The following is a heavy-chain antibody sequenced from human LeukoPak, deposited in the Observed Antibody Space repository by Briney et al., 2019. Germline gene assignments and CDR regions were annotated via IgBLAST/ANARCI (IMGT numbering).Heavy chain of an antibody. V-gene: IGHV4-59*01. D-gene: IGHD2-2*01. J-gene: IGHJ4*02. Sequence: PSETLSLTCTFSGGSISTYYWSWIRQPPGKGLEWIGYVNYGGSTNYNPSLKSRVTISIATSKNQFSLKLTSVTAADTAIYYCARSPPNPRYCSSSSCPYYVDYWGQGTLVTVSS. CDR2: VNYGGST. CDR1: GGSISTYY. CDR3: ARSPPNPRYCSSSSCPYYVDY.